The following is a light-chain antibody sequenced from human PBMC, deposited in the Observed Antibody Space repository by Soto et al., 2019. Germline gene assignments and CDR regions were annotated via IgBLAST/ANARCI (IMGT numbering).Light chain of an antibody. J-gene: IGLJ1*01. CDR1: SSDVGGYNY. V-gene: IGLV2-14*01. Sequence: QSALTQPASVSGSPGQSITISCTGTSSDVGGYNYVSWYQQHPGKAPKLMIYDGSNRPSGVSNRFSGSKSGNTASLTISGRQAEEEADYFCILFTCSSACVFGPGTKVTVL. CDR2: DGS. CDR3: ILFTCSSACV.